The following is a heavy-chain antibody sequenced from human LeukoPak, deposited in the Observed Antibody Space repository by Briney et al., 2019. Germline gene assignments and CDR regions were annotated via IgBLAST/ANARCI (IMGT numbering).Heavy chain of an antibody. J-gene: IGHJ4*02. Sequence: GGSLRPSCAASGFTFSSYAMSWVRQAPGKGLEWVSAISGSGGSTYYADSVKGRFTISRDNAKNSLYLQMNSLRAEDTAVYYCARDFRLFGIDYWGQGTLVIVSS. CDR3: ARDFRLFGIDY. CDR1: GFTFSSYA. D-gene: IGHD2-21*01. V-gene: IGHV3-23*01. CDR2: ISGSGGST.